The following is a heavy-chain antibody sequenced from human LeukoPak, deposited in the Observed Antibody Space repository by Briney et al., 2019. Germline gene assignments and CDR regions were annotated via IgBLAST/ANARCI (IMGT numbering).Heavy chain of an antibody. Sequence: SETLSLTCTVSGGSTSSYYWSWIRQPPGKGLEWIGYIYYSGSTNYNPSLKSRVTISVDTSKNQFSLKLSSVTAADTAVYYCARSIAVAGTFVDYWGQGTLVTVSS. CDR3: ARSIAVAGTFVDY. J-gene: IGHJ4*02. CDR1: GGSTSSYY. D-gene: IGHD6-19*01. CDR2: IYYSGST. V-gene: IGHV4-59*08.